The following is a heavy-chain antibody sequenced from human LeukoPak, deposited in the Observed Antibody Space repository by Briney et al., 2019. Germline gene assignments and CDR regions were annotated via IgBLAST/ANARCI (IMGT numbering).Heavy chain of an antibody. CDR1: GYTFTSFG. CDR3: ARDLPFEGVLEWLLEY. Sequence: VASVKVSCKASGYTFTSFGITWLRQAPGQWLEWIGWISNFDAKTNYAQKFDGRVTMTTDSSTSTAYLELIRLKSDDTAVYYCARDLPFEGVLEWLLEYWGQGTLVTVSS. J-gene: IGHJ1*01. D-gene: IGHD3-3*01. V-gene: IGHV1-18*04. CDR2: ISNFDAKT.